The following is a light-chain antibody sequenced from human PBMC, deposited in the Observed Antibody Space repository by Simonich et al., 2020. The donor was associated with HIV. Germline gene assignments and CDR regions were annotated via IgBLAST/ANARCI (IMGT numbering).Light chain of an antibody. J-gene: IGKJ2*01. CDR2: WAS. CDR3: QQYYSTPYT. Sequence: DIVMTQSPDSLALSLGERATINCKSIQSVLYSSSNKIYLAVYQQKPGQPPKLLIYWASARQFGVPARFSGSGSGTDFTLTISSLQAEDVALYYCQQYYSTPYTFGQGTKLEIK. CDR1: QSVLYSSSNKIY. V-gene: IGKV4-1*01.